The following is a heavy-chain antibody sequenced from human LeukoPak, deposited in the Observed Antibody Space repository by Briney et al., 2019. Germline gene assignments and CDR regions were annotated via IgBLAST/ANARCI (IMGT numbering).Heavy chain of an antibody. CDR1: GYTFTSYD. J-gene: IGHJ3*02. Sequence: GASVKVSCKASGYTFTSYDINWVRQATGQGLEWMGWMNPNSGNTGYAQKFQGRVTVTRNTSISTAYMELSSLRSDDTAVYYCALAWNVRDDDAFDIWGQGTMVTVSS. D-gene: IGHD1-1*01. V-gene: IGHV1-8*03. CDR2: MNPNSGNT. CDR3: ALAWNVRDDDAFDI.